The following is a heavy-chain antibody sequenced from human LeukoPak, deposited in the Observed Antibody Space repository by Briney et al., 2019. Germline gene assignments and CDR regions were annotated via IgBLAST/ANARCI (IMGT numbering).Heavy chain of an antibody. CDR2: FDPEDGET. J-gene: IGHJ5*02. Sequence: ASLKVSCKVSGYTLTELSMHWVRQAPGKGLEWMGGFDPEDGETIYAQKFQGRVTMTEDTSTDTAYMELSSLRSEDTAVYYCATSTAAAGKGYNWFDPWGQGTLSPSPQ. CDR1: GYTLTELS. V-gene: IGHV1-24*01. D-gene: IGHD6-13*01. CDR3: ATSTAAAGKGYNWFDP.